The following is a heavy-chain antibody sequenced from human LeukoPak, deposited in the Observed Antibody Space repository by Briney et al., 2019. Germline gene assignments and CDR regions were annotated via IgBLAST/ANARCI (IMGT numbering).Heavy chain of an antibody. V-gene: IGHV3-23*01. J-gene: IGHJ4*02. CDR3: AKDGLLLWGSYSDS. CDR2: INPGGGT. CDR1: GFTFSNYG. D-gene: IGHD3-16*01. Sequence: GGSLRLFCVAYGFTFSNYGLSWVRQAPGKGLEWVSGINPGGGTRYADSMKGRFTIYRDNSKITLYLQMSSLRAEDTGLYFCAKDGLLLWGSYSDSWGQGTLVTVST.